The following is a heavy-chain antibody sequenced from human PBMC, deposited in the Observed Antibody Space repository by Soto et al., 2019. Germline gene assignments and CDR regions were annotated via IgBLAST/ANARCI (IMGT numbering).Heavy chain of an antibody. D-gene: IGHD6-13*01. CDR1: GFTFSSYA. Sequence: EVQLLESGGGLVQPGGSLRLSCAASGFTFSSYAMSWVRQAPGKGLEWVSAISGSGGSTYYADSVKGRFTISRDNSKNTLYLEMNSLRAEDTAVYYCAKVLPSSSCPVDYFDYWGQGTLVTGSS. CDR3: AKVLPSSSCPVDYFDY. J-gene: IGHJ4*02. CDR2: ISGSGGST. V-gene: IGHV3-23*01.